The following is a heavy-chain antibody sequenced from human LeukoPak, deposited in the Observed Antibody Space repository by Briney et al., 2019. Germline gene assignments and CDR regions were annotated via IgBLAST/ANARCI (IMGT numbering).Heavy chain of an antibody. Sequence: SQTLSLTCTVSGGSISSGGYYWSWIRQPPGKGLEWIGYIYHSGSTYYNPSLKSRVTISVDRSKNQFSLKLSSVTAADTAVYYCARASVDKWERKNPFDYWGQGTLVTVSS. CDR3: ARASVDKWERKNPFDY. CDR1: GGSISSGGYY. D-gene: IGHD1-26*01. V-gene: IGHV4-30-2*01. CDR2: IYHSGST. J-gene: IGHJ4*02.